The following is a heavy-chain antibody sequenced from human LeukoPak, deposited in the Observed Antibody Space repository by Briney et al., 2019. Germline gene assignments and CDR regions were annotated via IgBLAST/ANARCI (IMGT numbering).Heavy chain of an antibody. D-gene: IGHD5-12*01. CDR3: ARVPPGWWLQSVYYFDY. V-gene: IGHV3-11*01. CDR1: GFTFSDYY. J-gene: IGHJ4*02. CDR2: ISSSGSTI. Sequence: GGSLRLSCAASGFTFSDYYMSWIRQAPGKGLGWVSYISSSGSTIYYADSVKGRFTISRDNAKNSLYLQMNSLRAEDTAVYYCARVPPGWWLQSVYYFDYWGQGTLVTVSS.